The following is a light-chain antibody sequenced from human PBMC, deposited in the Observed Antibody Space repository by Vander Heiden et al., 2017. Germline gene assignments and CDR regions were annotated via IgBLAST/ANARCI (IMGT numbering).Light chain of an antibody. Sequence: EIVLTQSPANLTFSPGEKATLSCRASQSVIGYLAWYQQKPGQAPRLLIYDASVRATGIPARFSGSGSGTDFTLTFSSLEPEDFAIYYCQQRRIWPYTFGQGTKLEI. CDR2: DAS. J-gene: IGKJ2*01. V-gene: IGKV3-11*01. CDR3: QQRRIWPYT. CDR1: QSVIGY.